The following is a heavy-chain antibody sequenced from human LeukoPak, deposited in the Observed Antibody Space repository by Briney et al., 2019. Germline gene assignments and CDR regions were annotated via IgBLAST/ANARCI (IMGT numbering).Heavy chain of an antibody. J-gene: IGHJ4*02. D-gene: IGHD4-23*01. CDR2: ISHFGAT. CDR1: GYSVNSGYH. V-gene: IGHV4-38-2*02. Sequence: SETLSLTCVVSGYSVNSGYHGGWVRQAPGKGLEWIGSISHFGATAYNPSLRSRVTISLDTSKNQFSLKLTSVTAADTAVYFCARDLGKGGNSDYWGQGILVTASS. CDR3: ARDLGKGGNSDY.